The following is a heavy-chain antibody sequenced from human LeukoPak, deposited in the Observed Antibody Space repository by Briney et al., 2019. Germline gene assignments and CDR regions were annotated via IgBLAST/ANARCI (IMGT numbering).Heavy chain of an antibody. V-gene: IGHV3-9*01. CDR1: GFTFDDYA. J-gene: IGHJ4*02. Sequence: GGSLRLSCAASGFTFDDYAMHWVRQDPGKGLEWVSGITISRDNAKNSLYLQMNSLRAEDTALYYCAKDISSSIAAAGRFDYWGQGTLVTVSS. D-gene: IGHD6-13*01. CDR3: AKDISSSIAAAGRFDY.